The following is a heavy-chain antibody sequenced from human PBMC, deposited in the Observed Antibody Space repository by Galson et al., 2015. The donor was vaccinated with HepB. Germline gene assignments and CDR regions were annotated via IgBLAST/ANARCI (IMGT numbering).Heavy chain of an antibody. D-gene: IGHD3-3*01. CDR2: LSYDGNNK. Sequence: SLRLSCAGSGFSFSTYAMHWVRQAPGKGLEWVAVLSYDGNNKYHVDSVKGRFTISRDNSNNTLFLQMNSLRAQDTAVYYCAKAGITTFGVVVPDAFNIWGRGTMVTVSS. CDR1: GFSFSTYA. CDR3: AKAGITTFGVVVPDAFNI. J-gene: IGHJ3*02. V-gene: IGHV3-30*04.